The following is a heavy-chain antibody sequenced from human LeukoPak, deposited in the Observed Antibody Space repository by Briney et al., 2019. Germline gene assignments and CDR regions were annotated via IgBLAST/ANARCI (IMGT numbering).Heavy chain of an antibody. CDR1: GGSISPYY. CDR2: IYYRGNT. J-gene: IGHJ4*02. CDR3: ARRRGSFDY. V-gene: IGHV4-59*08. Sequence: SETLSLTCTVSGGSISPYYWSWIRQPPGKGLEWIGYIYYRGNTNYNPSLKSRVTISVDTSKNQFSLKLSSVTAAGTAVYYCARRRGSFDYWGQGTLVTVSS.